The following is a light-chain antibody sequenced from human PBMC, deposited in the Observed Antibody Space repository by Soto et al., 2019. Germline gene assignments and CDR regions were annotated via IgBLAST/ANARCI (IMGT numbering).Light chain of an antibody. V-gene: IGKV1-12*01. CDR2: AAS. Sequence: DIQMTQSPSSVSASVGDRVTITCRASQVISSWLAWYQQKPGKAPKLLIYAASSLQSGVPSRFSGSGSGPDFTLTISSLQPEEFATYYCQQANSFPPLTFGGGTKVEIK. J-gene: IGKJ4*01. CDR1: QVISSW. CDR3: QQANSFPPLT.